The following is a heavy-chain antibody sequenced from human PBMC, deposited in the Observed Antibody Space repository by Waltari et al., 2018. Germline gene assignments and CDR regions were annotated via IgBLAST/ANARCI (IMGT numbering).Heavy chain of an antibody. V-gene: IGHV4-61*02. CDR2: IYTSGRT. CDR3: ARGPLLSKVDY. Sequence: QVQLQESGPGLVKPSQTLSLTCTVSGGSIDSGSYYWSWIRQPAGKGLEWIGRIYTSGRTNYHPSLKSLVTISVDTSKNQFSLKLRSVTAADTAVYYCARGPLLSKVDYWGQGTLVTVSS. J-gene: IGHJ4*02. CDR1: GGSIDSGSYY. D-gene: IGHD1-26*01.